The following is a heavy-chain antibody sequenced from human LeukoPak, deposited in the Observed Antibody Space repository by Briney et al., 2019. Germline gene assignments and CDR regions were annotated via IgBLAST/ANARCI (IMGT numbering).Heavy chain of an antibody. CDR1: GFTFSGSA. CDR2: IRSKANSYAT. CDR3: TRRQCSGGSCYSDY. V-gene: IGHV3-73*01. D-gene: IGHD2-15*01. Sequence: GGSLRLSCTVSGFTFSGSAMHWVRQASGKGLEWVGRIRSKANSYATTYAASVKGRFTISRDDSKSTAYLQMNSLKTEDTAVYYCTRRQCSGGSCYSDYWGQGTLVTVSS. J-gene: IGHJ4*02.